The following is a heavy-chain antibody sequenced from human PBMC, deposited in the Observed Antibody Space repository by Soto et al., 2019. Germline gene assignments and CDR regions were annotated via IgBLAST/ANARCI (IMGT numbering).Heavy chain of an antibody. CDR1: GFTVGTYS. J-gene: IGHJ3*01. Sequence: EVQLVESGGGLVKPGGSLRLSCAASGFTVGTYSMNWVRQAPGKGLEWVSSISTSGEYIYYADSVTGRATISRDNAKNSLYLQMNSLRAEDTAVYYCARPLNDFGDYTDAFDVWGQGTLVTVSS. D-gene: IGHD4-17*01. CDR2: ISTSGEYI. CDR3: ARPLNDFGDYTDAFDV. V-gene: IGHV3-21*01.